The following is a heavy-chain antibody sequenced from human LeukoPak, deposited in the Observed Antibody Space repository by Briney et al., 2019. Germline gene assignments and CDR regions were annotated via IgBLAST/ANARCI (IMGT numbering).Heavy chain of an antibody. CDR2: IKQDGSEK. Sequence: AGGSLRLSCAASGFTFSSYWMSWVRQAPGKGLECVANIKQDGSEKYYVDSVKGRFTISRDNAKNSLYLQMNSLRAEDTAVYYCARDRSTPRGYSGYFDYWGQGTLVTVSS. CDR1: GFTFSSYW. CDR3: ARDRSTPRGYSGYFDY. V-gene: IGHV3-7*03. D-gene: IGHD5-12*01. J-gene: IGHJ4*02.